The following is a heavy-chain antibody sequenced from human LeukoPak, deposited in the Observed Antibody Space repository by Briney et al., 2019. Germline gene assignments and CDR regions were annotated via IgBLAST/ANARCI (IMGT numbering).Heavy chain of an antibody. CDR2: IYYSGST. D-gene: IGHD3-9*01. CDR3: ARGFRSYDILTGYLPPAYFDL. J-gene: IGHJ2*01. CDR1: GGSISSGDYY. Sequence: SQTLSLTCTVSGGSISSGDYYWSWIRQPPGKGLEWIGYIYYSGSTYYNPSLKSRVTISVDTSKNQFSLKLRSVTAADTAVYYCARGFRSYDILTGYLPPAYFDLSGRGTLVTVSS. V-gene: IGHV4-30-4*01.